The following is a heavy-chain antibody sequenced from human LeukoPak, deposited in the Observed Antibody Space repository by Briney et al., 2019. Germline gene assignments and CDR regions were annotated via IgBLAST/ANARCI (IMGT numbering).Heavy chain of an antibody. CDR3: ARDRKAAGYSGYDFWSPYLVGWSGGRTYGMDV. V-gene: IGHV3-30*04. D-gene: IGHD5-12*01. CDR2: ISYDGSNK. Sequence: GGSLRLSCAASGFTFSSYAMHWVRQAPGKGLEWVAVISYDGSNKYYADSVKGRFTISRDSSKNTLYLQMNSLRAEDTAVYYCARDRKAAGYSGYDFWSPYLVGWSGGRTYGMDVWGQGTTVTVSS. CDR1: GFTFSSYA. J-gene: IGHJ6*02.